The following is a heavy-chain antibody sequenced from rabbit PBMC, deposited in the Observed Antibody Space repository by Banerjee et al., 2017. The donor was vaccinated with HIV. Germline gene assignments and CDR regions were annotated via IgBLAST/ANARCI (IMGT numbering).Heavy chain of an antibody. J-gene: IGHJ3*01. Sequence: QEQVVESGGGLVTPEGSLTLTCKASGFDLSSYYYMCWVRQAPGKGLEWIGCIYTGSSGSTYYASWAKGRFTISKTSSTTVTLQMTSLTAADTASYFCARGDASSGWGMHLWGQGTLVTVS. CDR1: GFDLSSYYY. CDR2: IYTGSSGST. CDR3: ARGDASSGWGMHL. D-gene: IGHD4-1*01. V-gene: IGHV1S45*01.